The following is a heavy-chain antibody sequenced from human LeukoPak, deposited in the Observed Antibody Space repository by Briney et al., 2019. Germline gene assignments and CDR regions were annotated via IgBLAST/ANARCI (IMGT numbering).Heavy chain of an antibody. V-gene: IGHV4-34*08. CDR3: ALRSPAETEQLRYFDWAYAFDI. D-gene: IGHD3-9*01. CDR1: GFTFSSHG. Sequence: GSLRLSCAASGFTFSSHGMHWVRQAPGKGLEWIGEINHSGSTNYNPSLKSRVTISVDTSKNQFSLKLSSVTAADTAVYYCALRSPAETEQLRYFDWAYAFDIWGQGTMVTVSS. CDR2: INHSGST. J-gene: IGHJ3*02.